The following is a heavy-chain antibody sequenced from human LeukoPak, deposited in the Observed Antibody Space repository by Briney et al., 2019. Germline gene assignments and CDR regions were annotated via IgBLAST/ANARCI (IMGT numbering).Heavy chain of an antibody. Sequence: PGGSLRLSCAASRVTFSSYPMSWVRQPPGEGLEWVASISGSGATTYYADSVKGGFTISRDNSKNTVCLQMNSLRAGDTAIYYCAKQGAFLGWLLMSYFDYWGQGTLVTVSS. V-gene: IGHV3-23*01. CDR3: AKQGAFLGWLLMSYFDY. CDR1: RVTFSSYP. J-gene: IGHJ4*02. CDR2: ISGSGATT. D-gene: IGHD3-3*02.